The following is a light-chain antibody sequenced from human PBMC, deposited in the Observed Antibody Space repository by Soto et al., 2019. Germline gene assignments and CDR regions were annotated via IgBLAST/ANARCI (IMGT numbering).Light chain of an antibody. CDR1: QSVSTNY. J-gene: IGKJ1*01. Sequence: EIVLTQSPGTLSLSPGERATLSCRASQSVSTNYLTWYQQKPGQAPRLLIYGTSSRATGIPDRFSGSGSGTHFTLTISRLEPEDFAVYYCQQYGRSPMTFGQGTKVEI. CDR2: GTS. V-gene: IGKV3-20*01. CDR3: QQYGRSPMT.